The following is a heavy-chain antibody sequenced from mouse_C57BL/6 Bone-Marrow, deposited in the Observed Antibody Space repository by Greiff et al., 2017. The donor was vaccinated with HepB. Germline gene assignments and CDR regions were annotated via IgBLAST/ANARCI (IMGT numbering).Heavy chain of an antibody. J-gene: IGHJ1*03. Sequence: VQLQQSGAELVRPGASVKLSCTASGFNIKDDYMHWVKQRPEQGLEWIGWIDPENGDTEYASNFQGKATITADTSSNTAYLQLSSLTSEDTAVYYCTTGAFYYYGSSYDWYFDVWGTGTTVTVSS. CDR2: IDPENGDT. CDR3: TTGAFYYYGSSYDWYFDV. V-gene: IGHV14-4*01. CDR1: GFNIKDDY. D-gene: IGHD1-1*01.